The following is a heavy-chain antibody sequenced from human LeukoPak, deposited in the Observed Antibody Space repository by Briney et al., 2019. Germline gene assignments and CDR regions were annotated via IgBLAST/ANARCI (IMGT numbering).Heavy chain of an antibody. Sequence: SETLSLTCAVYGGSFSGYYWSWIRQPPGKGLERIGEINHSGSTNYNPSLKSRVTISVDTSKNQFSLKLSSVTAADTAVYYCARAFTYYDFWSGYLGRYFDYWGQGTLVTVSS. CDR2: INHSGST. J-gene: IGHJ4*02. CDR1: GGSFSGYY. D-gene: IGHD3-3*01. CDR3: ARAFTYYDFWSGYLGRYFDY. V-gene: IGHV4-34*01.